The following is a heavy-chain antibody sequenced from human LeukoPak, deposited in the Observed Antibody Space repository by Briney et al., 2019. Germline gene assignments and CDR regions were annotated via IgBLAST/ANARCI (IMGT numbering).Heavy chain of an antibody. V-gene: IGHV3-48*01. CDR3: ARSRHYFYMDV. J-gene: IGHJ6*03. CDR2: ISSSSGTI. CDR1: EFTFSSYS. Sequence: PGGSLRLSCAASEFTFSSYSMIWVRQAPGKGLEWVSYISSSSGTIYYADSVKGRFTISRDNAQNSLSLQMNSLRVDDTAVYYCARSRHYFYMDVWGKGTTVTVSS.